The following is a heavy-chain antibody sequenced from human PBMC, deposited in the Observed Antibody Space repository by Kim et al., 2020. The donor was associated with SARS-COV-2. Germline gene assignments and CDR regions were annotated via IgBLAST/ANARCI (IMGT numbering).Heavy chain of an antibody. Sequence: GGSLRLSCAASGFTFSDYYMSWIRQAPGKGLEWVSYISSSGSTIYYADSVKGRFTISRDNAKNALYLQMNSLRAEDTAVYYCARDNTMIVVNDYWRQGTLVTVSS. V-gene: IGHV3-11*01. CDR2: ISSSGSTI. J-gene: IGHJ4*02. CDR3: ARDNTMIVVNDY. CDR1: GFTFSDYY. D-gene: IGHD3-22*01.